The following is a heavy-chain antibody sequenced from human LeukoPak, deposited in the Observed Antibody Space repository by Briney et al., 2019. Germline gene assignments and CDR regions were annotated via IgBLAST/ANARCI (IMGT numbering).Heavy chain of an antibody. Sequence: GGSLRLSCTASGFTFGDYAMSWVRQAPGKGLEWVGFIRSKAYGGTTEYAASVKGRFTISRDDSKSIADLQMNSLKTEDTAVYYCTGIIDARFDYWGQGTLVTVSS. V-gene: IGHV3-49*04. CDR3: TGIIDARFDY. CDR1: GFTFGDYA. J-gene: IGHJ4*02. D-gene: IGHD6-6*01. CDR2: IRSKAYGGTT.